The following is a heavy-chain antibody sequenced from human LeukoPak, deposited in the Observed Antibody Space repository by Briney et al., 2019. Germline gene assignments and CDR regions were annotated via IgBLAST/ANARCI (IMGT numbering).Heavy chain of an antibody. CDR3: ARGGVVYAPRYGMDV. Sequence: GGSLRLSCAASGFTFSSYSMNWVRQAPGKGLEWISYIISSSSTIYYADSVKGRFTISRDTAKNSLYLQMNSLRDEDTAVYYCARGGVVYAPRYGMDVWGQGTTVTVS. CDR1: GFTFSSYS. J-gene: IGHJ6*02. V-gene: IGHV3-48*02. D-gene: IGHD2-8*02. CDR2: IISSSSTI.